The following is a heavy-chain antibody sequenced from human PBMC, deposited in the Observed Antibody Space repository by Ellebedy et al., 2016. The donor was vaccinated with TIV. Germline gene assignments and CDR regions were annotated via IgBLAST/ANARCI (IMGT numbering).Heavy chain of an antibody. CDR2: IIPIFGTA. J-gene: IGHJ6*02. V-gene: IGHV1-69*06. Sequence: SVKVSXXASGGTFSSYAISWVRQAPGQGLEWMGGIIPIFGTANYAQKFQGRVTITADKSTSTAYMELRSLRSDDTAVYYCARVPTYGYYYYGMDVWGQGTTVTVSS. CDR1: GGTFSSYA. CDR3: ARVPTYGYYYYGMDV. D-gene: IGHD4-17*01.